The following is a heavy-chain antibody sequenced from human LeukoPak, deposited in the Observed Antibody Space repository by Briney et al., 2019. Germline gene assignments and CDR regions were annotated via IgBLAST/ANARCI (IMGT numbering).Heavy chain of an antibody. J-gene: IGHJ4*02. CDR1: GGSISSSSYY. D-gene: IGHD6-19*01. V-gene: IGHV4-39*01. Sequence: PSETLSLTCTVSGGSISSSSYYWGWLRQPPGKGLEWTGSIYYSGSTYYNSSLKSRVTISVDTSKNQFSLKLSSVTAADTAVYYCARHSSGWYYFDYWGQGTLVTVSS. CDR3: ARHSSGWYYFDY. CDR2: IYYSGST.